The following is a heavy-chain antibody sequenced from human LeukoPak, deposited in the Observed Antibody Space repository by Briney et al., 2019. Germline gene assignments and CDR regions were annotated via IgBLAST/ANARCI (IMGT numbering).Heavy chain of an antibody. V-gene: IGHV1-3*01. Sequence: ASVKVSCKASGYTFTSYVMHWVRQAPGQRLEWMGWINAGNGNTKYSREFQGRVTIARDTPASTAYMELSSLGFEDTAVYYCATSPHYYGSGSCPDYWGQGTLVTVSS. CDR2: INAGNGNT. D-gene: IGHD3-10*01. CDR3: ATSPHYYGSGSCPDY. CDR1: GYTFTSYV. J-gene: IGHJ4*02.